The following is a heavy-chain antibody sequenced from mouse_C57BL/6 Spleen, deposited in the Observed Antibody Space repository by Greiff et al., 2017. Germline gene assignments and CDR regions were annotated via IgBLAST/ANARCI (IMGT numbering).Heavy chain of an antibody. J-gene: IGHJ2*01. V-gene: IGHV1-69*02. CDR1: GYTFTSYW. CDR3: ARNRGLLDY. CDR2: IDPSDSYT. D-gene: IGHD2-3*01. Sequence: QVQLQQPGAELVKPGASVKMSCKASGYTFTSYWITWVKQRPGQGLEWIGVIDPSDSYTNYNQKFKGKATLTVDTSSSTAYMQLSSLTSEDSAVYYCARNRGLLDYWGQGTTLTVSS.